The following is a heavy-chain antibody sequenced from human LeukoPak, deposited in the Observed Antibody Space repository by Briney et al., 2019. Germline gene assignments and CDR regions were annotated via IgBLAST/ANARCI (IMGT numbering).Heavy chain of an antibody. D-gene: IGHD1-26*01. CDR3: ARADSGSSGY. V-gene: IGHV3-74*01. CDR2: ISGDGSST. Sequence: GGSLRLSCAASGSTFSSYWMYWVRQAPGKGLVWVSRISGDGSSTHYADSVKGRFTISRDNAKNTLSLQMNSLRAEDTAVYYCARADSGSSGYWGQGTLVAVSS. J-gene: IGHJ4*02. CDR1: GSTFSSYW.